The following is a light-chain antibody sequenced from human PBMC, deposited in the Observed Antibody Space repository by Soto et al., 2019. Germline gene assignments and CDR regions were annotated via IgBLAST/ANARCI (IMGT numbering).Light chain of an antibody. CDR2: DVS. V-gene: IGLV2-14*01. Sequence: QSALTQPASVSGSPGQSTTISCTGTSSDIGGYNYVSWYQQLPGEAPKLIIYDVSDRPSGVSTRFSGSKSGNTASLTISGLQAEDEGDYYCSSFPIRHTYVFGTGTKLTVL. J-gene: IGLJ1*01. CDR3: SSFPIRHTYV. CDR1: SSDIGGYNY.